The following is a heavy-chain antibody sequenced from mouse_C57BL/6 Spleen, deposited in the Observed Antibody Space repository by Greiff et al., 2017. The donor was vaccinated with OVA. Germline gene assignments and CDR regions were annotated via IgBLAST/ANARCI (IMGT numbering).Heavy chain of an antibody. D-gene: IGHD1-1*01. Sequence: QVQLKQPGAELVKPGASVKLSCKASGYTFTSYWMHWVKQRPGRGLEWIGRIDPNSGGTKYNEKFKSKATLTVDKPSSTAYMQLSSLTSEDSAVYYCARVYYYGSSYAWFAYWGQGTLVTVSA. J-gene: IGHJ3*01. V-gene: IGHV1-72*01. CDR2: IDPNSGGT. CDR3: ARVYYYGSSYAWFAY. CDR1: GYTFTSYW.